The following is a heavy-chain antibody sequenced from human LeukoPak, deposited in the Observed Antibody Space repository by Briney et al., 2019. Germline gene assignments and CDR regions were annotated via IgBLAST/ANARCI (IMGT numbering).Heavy chain of an antibody. V-gene: IGHV3-33*01. Sequence: GGSLRLSCAASGFTFSSYGMHWVRQAPGKGLEWVAVIWYDGSNKYYADSVKGRSTISRDNSKNTLCLQMNSLRAEDTAVYYCARDVGLHFDYWGQGTLVTVSS. CDR2: IWYDGSNK. D-gene: IGHD5-12*01. CDR1: GFTFSSYG. J-gene: IGHJ4*02. CDR3: ARDVGLHFDY.